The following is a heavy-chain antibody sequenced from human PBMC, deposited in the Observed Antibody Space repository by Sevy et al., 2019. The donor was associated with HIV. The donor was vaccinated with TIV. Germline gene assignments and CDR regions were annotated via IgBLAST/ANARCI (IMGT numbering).Heavy chain of an antibody. CDR1: GFSFSSYG. CDR2: IQYDGSNK. J-gene: IGHJ4*02. CDR3: VKEGGGEGGDH. D-gene: IGHD2-21*01. V-gene: IGHV3-30*02. Sequence: GSLRLSCAASGFSFSSYGMHWVRQAPGKGLEWMSYIQYDGSNKDYADSVKGRFTISRDNSKNTRYLQMNSLRVEDTAVFYCVKEGGGEGGDHWGQGTLVTVSS.